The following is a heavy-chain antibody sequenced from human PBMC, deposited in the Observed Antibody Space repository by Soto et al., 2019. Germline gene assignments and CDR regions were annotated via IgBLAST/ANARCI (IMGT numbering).Heavy chain of an antibody. CDR1: GYSITNYW. D-gene: IGHD2-2*02. CDR3: ARQGYCSNTACYTVDY. V-gene: IGHV5-51*01. Sequence: LKISCKGSGYSITNYWIGWVRQMPGKGLEWMGIIYPGDSNTRYSPSFQGQVTISADKSISTAYLQWSSLKASDTAMYFCARQGYCSNTACYTVDYWGQGTLVTVSS. CDR2: IYPGDSNT. J-gene: IGHJ4*02.